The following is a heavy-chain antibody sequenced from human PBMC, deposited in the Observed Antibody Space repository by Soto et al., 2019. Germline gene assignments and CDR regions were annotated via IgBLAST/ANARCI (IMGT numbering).Heavy chain of an antibody. CDR2: INVNSGDI. V-gene: IGHV1-2*04. Sequence: QVQLVQSGAEVKKPGASVRVSCKASGYTFTAYCVQWVRQAPGQGLQWMGWINVNSGDIKYAQAFQGWVTLTRDTSISTVYMELTRLTPDDTAVYYCARSSTTYYYQSSPYWPDKELDIWGQGTLITVSS. D-gene: IGHD3-22*01. CDR3: ARSSTTYYYQSSPYWPDKELDI. J-gene: IGHJ4*02. CDR1: GYTFTAYC.